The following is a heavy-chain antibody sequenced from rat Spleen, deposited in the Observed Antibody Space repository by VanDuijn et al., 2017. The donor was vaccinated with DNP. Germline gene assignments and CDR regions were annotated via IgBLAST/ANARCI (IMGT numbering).Heavy chain of an antibody. D-gene: IGHD1-5*01. CDR1: GFTFNNYW. Sequence: EVQVVESGGGLVQPGRSLKLSCAASGFTFNNYWMTWIRQVPGKGLEWVASITSSGGSTYYPDSGKGRFTISRDNAKSTLYLQMDSLRSEDTATYYCARHEYRYNYDYAMDAWGQGTSVTVSS. V-gene: IGHV5-31*01. CDR2: ITSSGGST. CDR3: ARHEYRYNYDYAMDA. J-gene: IGHJ4*01.